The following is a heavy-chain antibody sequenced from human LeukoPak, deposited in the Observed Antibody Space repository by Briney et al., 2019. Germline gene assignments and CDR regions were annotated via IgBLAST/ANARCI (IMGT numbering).Heavy chain of an antibody. Sequence: PSETLSLTCAVYGGSFSGYYWSWIRQPPGKGLEWIGEINHGGSTNYNPSLKSRVTISVDTSKNQFSLKLSSVTAADTAVYYCARGRNGSRGRRSWFDPWGQGTLVTVSS. CDR3: ARGRNGSRGRRSWFDP. V-gene: IGHV4-34*01. CDR1: GGSFSGYY. CDR2: INHGGST. D-gene: IGHD3-10*01. J-gene: IGHJ5*02.